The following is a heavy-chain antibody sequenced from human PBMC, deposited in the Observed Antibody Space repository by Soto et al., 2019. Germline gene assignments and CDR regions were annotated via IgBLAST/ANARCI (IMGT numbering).Heavy chain of an antibody. Sequence: QVQLVQSGAEVKKPGSSVRVSCKASGGTFSSETISWVRQAPGQGLEWMGRIIPMVDIVNYAQRLQGRVTITADKSTSTVYMELSSLGSEDTAVYYCSAWFDPWGQGALVTVSS. CDR3: SAWFDP. CDR1: GGTFSSET. CDR2: IIPMVDIV. J-gene: IGHJ5*02. V-gene: IGHV1-69*02.